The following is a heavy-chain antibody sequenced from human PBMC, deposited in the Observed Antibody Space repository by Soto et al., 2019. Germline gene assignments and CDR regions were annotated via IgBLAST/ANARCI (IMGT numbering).Heavy chain of an antibody. Sequence: ASVKVSCKASGGTFRNYPINWVRQAPGQGLEWMGSIFPLTDIPDYAQNFQARLTITADKSTSTAYMELSSLTSDDTAMYFCARGPLVVLNYFESWGQGTLVTVAS. J-gene: IGHJ4*02. V-gene: IGHV1-69*04. CDR3: ARGPLVVLNYFES. CDR2: IFPLTDIP. CDR1: GGTFRNYP.